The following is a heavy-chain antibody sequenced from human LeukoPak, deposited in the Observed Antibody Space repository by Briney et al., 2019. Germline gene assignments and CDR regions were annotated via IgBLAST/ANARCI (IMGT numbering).Heavy chain of an antibody. J-gene: IGHJ4*02. Sequence: GGSLRLSCAASVFTFIDYRMSWVRQAPGRGVEWVSSISPIRSYIYYADSVKGRFTISRDNAKSSLFLQMNSLRDEDTAVYYCARGRGCSSTSCYPDYWGQGTLVTVSS. CDR3: ARGRGCSSTSCYPDY. V-gene: IGHV3-21*01. CDR1: VFTFIDYR. D-gene: IGHD2-2*01. CDR2: ISPIRSYI.